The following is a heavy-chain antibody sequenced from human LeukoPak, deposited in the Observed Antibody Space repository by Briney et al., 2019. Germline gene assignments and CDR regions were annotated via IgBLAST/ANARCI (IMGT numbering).Heavy chain of an antibody. V-gene: IGHV1-2*02. CDR3: ARNYYDFWSGYSHQAQRHDHDAFAI. D-gene: IGHD3-3*01. J-gene: IGHJ3*02. CDR2: INPNSGGT. Sequence: ASVKVSCKASGYTFTGYYMRWVRQAPGQGLEWMGWINPNSGGTNYAQKFQGRVTMTRDTSISTAYMELSRLRSDDTAVYYCARNYYDFWSGYSHQAQRHDHDAFAIWGQGTMVTVSS. CDR1: GYTFTGYY.